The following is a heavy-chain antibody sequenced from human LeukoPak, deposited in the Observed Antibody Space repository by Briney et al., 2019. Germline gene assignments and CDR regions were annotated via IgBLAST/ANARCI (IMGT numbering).Heavy chain of an antibody. CDR2: ISYDGSNK. D-gene: IGHD3-16*02. Sequence: GGSLRLSCAASGFTFSSYAMHWVRQAPGKGLEWVAVISYDGSNKYYADSVKGRFTISRDNSKNTLYLQMNSLRAEDTAVYYCARDRVPYDYVWGSYQYWGQGTLVTVSS. J-gene: IGHJ4*02. CDR3: ARDRVPYDYVWGSYQY. V-gene: IGHV3-30-3*01. CDR1: GFTFSSYA.